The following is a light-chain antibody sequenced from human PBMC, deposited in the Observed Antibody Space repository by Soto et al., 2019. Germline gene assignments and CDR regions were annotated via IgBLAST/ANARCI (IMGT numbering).Light chain of an antibody. V-gene: IGLV1-51*01. CDR3: GTWDSTLTAYV. CDR2: DNY. CDR1: SSNIGNNY. Sequence: QSVLTQPPSVSAAPGQEVTISCSGSSSNIGNNYVSWYQQLPGTGPKVLIYDNYKRPSGIPGRFSGSKSGTSATLGITGLQTGDEADYYCGTWDSTLTAYVFGTGTKVTVL. J-gene: IGLJ1*01.